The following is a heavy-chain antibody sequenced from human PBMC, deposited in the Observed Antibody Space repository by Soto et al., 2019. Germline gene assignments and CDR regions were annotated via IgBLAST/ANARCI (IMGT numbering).Heavy chain of an antibody. D-gene: IGHD6-13*01. CDR2: IIPILGIA. V-gene: IGHV1-69*02. Sequence: QVQLVQSGAEVKKPGSSVKVSCKASGGTFSSYTISWVRQAPGQRLEWMGRIIPILGIANYAQQFQGRVTIPADKSTSTAYMELSSLRSEDTAVYYCASGIAAAGPPKPAEYFQHWGQGTLVPVSS. J-gene: IGHJ1*01. CDR1: GGTFSSYT. CDR3: ASGIAAAGPPKPAEYFQH.